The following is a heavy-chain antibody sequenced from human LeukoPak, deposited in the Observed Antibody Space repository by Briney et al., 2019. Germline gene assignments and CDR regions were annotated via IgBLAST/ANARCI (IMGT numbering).Heavy chain of an antibody. Sequence: PSETLSLTCTVSGGSIRRYYWSWIRQPPGKGLEWIGYIYYSGSTNYNPSLKSRVTISVDTSKNQFSLKLSSVTAADTAVYYCASTRFGEAGWGQGTLVTVSS. CDR1: GGSIRRYY. J-gene: IGHJ4*02. CDR2: IYYSGST. CDR3: ASTRFGEAG. D-gene: IGHD3-10*01. V-gene: IGHV4-59*08.